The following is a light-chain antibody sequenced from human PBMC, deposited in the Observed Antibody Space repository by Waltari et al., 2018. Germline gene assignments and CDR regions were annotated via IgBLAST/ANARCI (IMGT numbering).Light chain of an antibody. J-gene: IGLJ3*02. CDR3: QVWDSDDYQV. Sequence: SYVLTQPPSVSVAPGVTATFTCGGKNIGSKTVHWYQQKPGQAPVVVISDDRVRPSGIPERFSGSNSGNTATLTISRVEAGDEADYYCQVWDSDDYQVFAGGTKLTVL. CDR2: DDR. V-gene: IGLV3-21*04. CDR1: NIGSKT.